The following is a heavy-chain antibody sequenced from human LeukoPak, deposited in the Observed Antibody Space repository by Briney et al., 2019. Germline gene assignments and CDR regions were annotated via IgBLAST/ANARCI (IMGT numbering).Heavy chain of an antibody. V-gene: IGHV3-64*01. CDR3: AKKRVITTPDAIDWYFDL. CDR2: ISSNGGST. J-gene: IGHJ2*01. CDR1: GFTFSSYA. D-gene: IGHD3-10*01. Sequence: GGSLRLSCAASGFTFSSYAMHWVRQAPGKGLEYVSAISSNGGSTYYANSVKGRFTISRDNSENTLFLQMNNLGAEDTAVYYCAKKRVITTPDAIDWYFDLWGRGTLVTVSS.